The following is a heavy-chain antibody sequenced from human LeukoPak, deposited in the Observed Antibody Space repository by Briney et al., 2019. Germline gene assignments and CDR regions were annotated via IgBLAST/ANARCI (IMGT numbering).Heavy chain of an antibody. V-gene: IGHV4-59*08. CDR1: GGSINNYY. CDR2: IYYSGST. CDR3: AGTTVTKFHY. D-gene: IGHD4-17*01. Sequence: PSETLSLTCTVSGGSINNYYWSWIRQPPGKGLEWIGFIYYSGSTNYNPSLKSRATISVDTSKNQFSLKLRSVTAADTAVYYCAGTTVTKFHYWGQGTLVTVSS. J-gene: IGHJ4*02.